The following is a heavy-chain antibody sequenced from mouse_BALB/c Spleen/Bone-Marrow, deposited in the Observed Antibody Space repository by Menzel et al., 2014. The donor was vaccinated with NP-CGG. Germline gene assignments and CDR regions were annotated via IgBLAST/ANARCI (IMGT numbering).Heavy chain of an antibody. CDR1: GYTFTSYW. CDR2: IHPGSGST. J-gene: IGHJ2*01. Sequence: LQQSGSELVRPGASVKLSCKASGYTFTSYWMHWVKQRHGQGLEWIGNIHPGSGSTNYDEKFKSKGTLTVDTSSSTAYMHLSSLTSEDSAVYYCTSWDYWGQGTTLTVSS. CDR3: TSWDY. V-gene: IGHV1S22*01.